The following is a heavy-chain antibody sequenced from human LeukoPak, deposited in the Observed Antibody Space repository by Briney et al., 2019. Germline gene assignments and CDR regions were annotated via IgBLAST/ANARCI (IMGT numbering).Heavy chain of an antibody. CDR1: GGSISSYY. CDR2: IYYSGST. V-gene: IGHV4-59*12. Sequence: SETLSLTCTVSGGSISSYYWSWIRQPPGKGLEWIGYIYYSGSTNYNPSLKSRVTISVDTSKNQFSLKLSSVTAADTAVYYCATDPQRLGYFDYWGQGTLVTVSS. CDR3: ATDPQRLGYFDY. J-gene: IGHJ4*02. D-gene: IGHD6-25*01.